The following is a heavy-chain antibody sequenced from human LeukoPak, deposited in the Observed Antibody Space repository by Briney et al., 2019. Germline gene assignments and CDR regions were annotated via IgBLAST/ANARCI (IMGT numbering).Heavy chain of an antibody. J-gene: IGHJ4*02. CDR1: GYSISSGYY. V-gene: IGHV4-38-2*01. D-gene: IGHD4-23*01. CDR2: IYHSGST. CDR3: ARVRAGGYFDY. Sequence: PSETLSLTCAVSGYSISSGYYWGWIRQPPGKGPEWIGSIYHSGSTYYNPSLKSRVTISVDTSKNQFSLKLSSVTAADTAVYYCARVRAGGYFDYWGQGTLVTVSS.